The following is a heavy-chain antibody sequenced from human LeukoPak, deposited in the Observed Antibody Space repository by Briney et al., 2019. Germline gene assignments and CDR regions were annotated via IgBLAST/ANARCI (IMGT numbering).Heavy chain of an antibody. J-gene: IGHJ4*02. V-gene: IGHV4-59*01. Sequence: PSETLSLTCTVSGGSISSYYWSWIRQPPGKGLEWIGHIYYSGSTNYNPSLKSRVTISVDTSKNQFSLKLSSVTAADTAVYYCARLGSYWGAFDYWGQGTLVTVSS. CDR3: ARLGSYWGAFDY. D-gene: IGHD3-10*01. CDR2: IYYSGST. CDR1: GGSISSYY.